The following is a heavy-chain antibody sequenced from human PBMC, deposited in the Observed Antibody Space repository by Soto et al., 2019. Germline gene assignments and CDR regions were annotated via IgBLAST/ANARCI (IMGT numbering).Heavy chain of an antibody. D-gene: IGHD3-3*01. V-gene: IGHV1-46*04. Sequence: ASVKVSCKASGYAFTIYHMQWVRQAPGQGLEWMGMIDPSDGTTTYAQKLQGRVTMTRDTATSTVYMELSSLRSEDTAVYYCARDGVPDVQNDAFDIWGQGTMVTVSS. CDR2: IDPSDGTT. J-gene: IGHJ3*02. CDR3: ARDGVPDVQNDAFDI. CDR1: GYAFTIYH.